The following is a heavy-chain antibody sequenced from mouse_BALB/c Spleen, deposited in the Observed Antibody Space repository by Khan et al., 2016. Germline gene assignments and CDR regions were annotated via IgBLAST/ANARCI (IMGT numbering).Heavy chain of an antibody. Sequence: EVQLQESGPGLVKPSQSLSLTCTVTGYSITSDYAWNWIRQFPGNKLEWMGYISYSGSTSYNPSLKSRISITRDTSKNQFFLQLNSMTTEDTATYCCAREDEDYFDCWGQGTTLTVSS. CDR3: AREDEDYFDC. CDR1: GYSITSDYA. V-gene: IGHV3-2*02. CDR2: ISYSGST. J-gene: IGHJ2*01.